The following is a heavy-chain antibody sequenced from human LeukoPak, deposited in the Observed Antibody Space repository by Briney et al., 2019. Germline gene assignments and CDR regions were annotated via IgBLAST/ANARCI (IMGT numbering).Heavy chain of an antibody. Sequence: SGPTLVNPTQTLTLTCTFSGFSLDTGGEGVGWIRQPPGKALEWLALIYWDDDKRYTPSLKSRLTITKDTSNIQVVLTMTHMDPMDTATYYCAHLLLHTVMVSFNYFDYWGQGILVTVSS. CDR2: IYWDDDK. CDR3: AHLLLHTVMVSFNYFDY. J-gene: IGHJ4*02. CDR1: GFSLDTGGEG. D-gene: IGHD5-18*01. V-gene: IGHV2-5*02.